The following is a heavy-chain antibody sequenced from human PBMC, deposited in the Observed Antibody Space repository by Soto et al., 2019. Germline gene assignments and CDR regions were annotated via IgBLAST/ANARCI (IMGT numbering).Heavy chain of an antibody. Sequence: PSETLSLTCTVSGGSISSYYWSWIRQPPGKGLEWIGYIYYSGSTNYNPSLKSRVTISVDTSKNQFSLKLSSVTAADTAVYYCAIDRLNYDILTGYYPDAFDIWGQGTMVTVSS. CDR3: AIDRLNYDILTGYYPDAFDI. D-gene: IGHD3-9*01. CDR1: GGSISSYY. J-gene: IGHJ3*02. V-gene: IGHV4-59*01. CDR2: IYYSGST.